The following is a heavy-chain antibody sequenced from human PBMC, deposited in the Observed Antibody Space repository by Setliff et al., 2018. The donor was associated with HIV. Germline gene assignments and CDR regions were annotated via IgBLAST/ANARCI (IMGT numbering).Heavy chain of an antibody. Sequence: SETLSLTCAVSGGSISSSNWWSWVRQPPGKGLEWIGEIYHSGSTNYNPSLKSRVTISVDKSKNQFSLKLSSVTAADTAVYYCARGYYDSGGYYFGSSYWYFDLWGRGTLVTVSS. V-gene: IGHV4-4*02. CDR1: GGSISSSNW. J-gene: IGHJ2*01. CDR2: IYHSGST. CDR3: ARGYYDSGGYYFGSSYWYFDL. D-gene: IGHD3-22*01.